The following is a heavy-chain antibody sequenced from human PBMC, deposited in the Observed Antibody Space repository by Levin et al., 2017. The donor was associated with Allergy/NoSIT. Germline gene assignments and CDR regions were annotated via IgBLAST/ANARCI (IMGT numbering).Heavy chain of an antibody. CDR3: ARANGGKALDI. Sequence: GGSLRLSCAASGFTFNNFAMTWVRQAPGKGLEWVSSISTSSNYIYYADSLRGRITISRDNAKNSLYLQMNSLRAEDTAVYYCARANGGKALDIWGQGTMVTVSS. D-gene: IGHD4-23*01. J-gene: IGHJ3*02. V-gene: IGHV3-21*01. CDR1: GFTFNNFA. CDR2: ISTSSNYI.